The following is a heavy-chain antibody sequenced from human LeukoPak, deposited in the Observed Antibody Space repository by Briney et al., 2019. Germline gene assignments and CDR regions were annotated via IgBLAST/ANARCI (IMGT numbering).Heavy chain of an antibody. V-gene: IGHV3-30-3*01. CDR3: ARGERGSYFDY. CDR2: ISYDGSNK. D-gene: IGHD1-26*01. Sequence: GSLRLSCAASGFTFSSYAMHWVRQAPGKGLEWVAVISYDGSNKYYADSVKGRFTISRDNSKNTLYLQMNSLRAEDTAVYYCARGERGSYFDYWGQGTLVTVSS. J-gene: IGHJ4*02. CDR1: GFTFSSYA.